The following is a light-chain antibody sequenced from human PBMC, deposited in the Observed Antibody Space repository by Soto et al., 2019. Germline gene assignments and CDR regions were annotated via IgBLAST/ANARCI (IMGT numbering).Light chain of an antibody. CDR1: QSVISNY. CDR3: QQYGTPPFT. V-gene: IGKV3-20*01. J-gene: IGKJ3*01. CDR2: GAS. Sequence: EIVLTQSPGTLSLSPGERATLSCRASQSVISNYLAWYQQKPGQAPRLLIYGASSRATGIPDRFSGSGSGTDFTLTISRLEPEDFAVYYCQQYGTPPFTFGPGTKVDIK.